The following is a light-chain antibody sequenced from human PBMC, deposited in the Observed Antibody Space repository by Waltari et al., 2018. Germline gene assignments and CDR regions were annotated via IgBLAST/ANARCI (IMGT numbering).Light chain of an antibody. J-gene: IGKJ4*01. CDR3: QEANSFPLT. Sequence: IQMTQSPPSASASVGDSVTITCRASQGIRSWLSWYQQKPGKAPKLLIYATSNLQSGVPSRFSGSGSGTEFTLTISSLQPEDVATYYCQEANSFPLTFGGGTKVEI. CDR2: ATS. CDR1: QGIRSW. V-gene: IGKV1-12*01.